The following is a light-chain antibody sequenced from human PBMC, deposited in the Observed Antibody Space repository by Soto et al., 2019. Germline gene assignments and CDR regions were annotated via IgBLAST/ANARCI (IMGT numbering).Light chain of an antibody. J-gene: IGLJ3*02. Sequence: QSVLTQPASVSGSPGQSITISCTGTSSDVGGYNYLSWYQQHPGKAPRVMIYEVSNRPSGVSNRFSGSKSGNTASLTISGLQAEDEAYYFCSSYTTSGTPVFGGGTKRTVL. CDR3: SSYTTSGTPV. V-gene: IGLV2-14*01. CDR2: EVS. CDR1: SSDVGGYNY.